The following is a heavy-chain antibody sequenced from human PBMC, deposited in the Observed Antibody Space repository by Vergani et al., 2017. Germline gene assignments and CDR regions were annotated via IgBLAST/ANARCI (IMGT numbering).Heavy chain of an antibody. CDR2: ISSSSSYI. D-gene: IGHD1-1*01. Sequence: EVQLLESGGGLVQPGGSLRLSCAASGFTFSSYSMNWVRQAPGKGLEWVSSISSSSSYIYYADSVKGRFTISRDNAKNSLYLQMNSLRAEDTAVYYCARSAGTSGDYMDVWGKGTTVTVSS. CDR1: GFTFSSYS. V-gene: IGHV3-21*01. CDR3: ARSAGTSGDYMDV. J-gene: IGHJ6*03.